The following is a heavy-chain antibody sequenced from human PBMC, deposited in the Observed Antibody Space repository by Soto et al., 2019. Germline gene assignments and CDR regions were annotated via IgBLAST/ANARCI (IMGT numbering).Heavy chain of an antibody. CDR1: GNTFTTYY. CDR3: ARDNGDGYNPYYFDY. V-gene: IGHV1-46*01. Sequence: ASVKVSCKASGNTFTTYYIHWVRQAPGQGLEWMGVITPSAYTTSPAQKFQGRVTMTRDTSATTVYMELSSLRFEDTAVYYCARDNGDGYNPYYFDYWGQGTLVTVSS. J-gene: IGHJ4*02. CDR2: ITPSAYTT. D-gene: IGHD5-12*01.